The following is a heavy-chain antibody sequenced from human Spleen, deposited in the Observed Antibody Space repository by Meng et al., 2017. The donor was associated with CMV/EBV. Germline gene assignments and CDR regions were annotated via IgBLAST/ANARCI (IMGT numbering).Heavy chain of an antibody. D-gene: IGHD2-2*02. V-gene: IGHV3-7*01. Sequence: GESLKISCAASGFTFSTSWMTWVRQAPGKGLEWVANIREDGSSKHYADPVKGRFTISRDNAKNSLFLQMSSLRAEDTAMYYCARAGLGYCSVTSCYNDYWGQGTLVTVSS. J-gene: IGHJ4*02. CDR1: GFTFSTSW. CDR2: IREDGSSK. CDR3: ARAGLGYCSVTSCYNDY.